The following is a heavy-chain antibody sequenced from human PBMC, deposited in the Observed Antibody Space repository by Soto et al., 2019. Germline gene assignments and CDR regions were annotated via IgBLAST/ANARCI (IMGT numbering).Heavy chain of an antibody. CDR1: GPTFNNYV. Sequence: QLELVESGGGVVQPGGSLRLSCAASGPTFNNYVTHWVRQAPGKGLEWVAVISYDGSSKYYSDSVKGRFTISRDNSENTVYLQMNSLTGEDTALYYCAKDRTRFMAWPHYFHGMDVWGQGTTVTVSS. D-gene: IGHD3-3*01. J-gene: IGHJ6*02. CDR2: ISYDGSSK. CDR3: AKDRTRFMAWPHYFHGMDV. V-gene: IGHV3-30*18.